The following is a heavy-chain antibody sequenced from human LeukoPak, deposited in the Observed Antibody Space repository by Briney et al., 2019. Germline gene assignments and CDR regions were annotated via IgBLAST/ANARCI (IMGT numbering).Heavy chain of an antibody. Sequence: ASVKVSCKASGYTFIRYAINWLRQVPGQGLEWMGWINMYTANPAYAQGFTERFVFSLDTSVSAAYLEISNLKAEDTAVYYCARHDNDDDFDYWGQGTLVTVSS. D-gene: IGHD3-16*01. CDR1: GYTFIRYA. V-gene: IGHV7-4-1*02. CDR2: INMYTANP. J-gene: IGHJ4*02. CDR3: ARHDNDDDFDY.